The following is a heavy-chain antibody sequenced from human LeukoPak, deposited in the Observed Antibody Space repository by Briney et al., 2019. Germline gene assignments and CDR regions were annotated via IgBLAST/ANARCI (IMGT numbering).Heavy chain of an antibody. V-gene: IGHV4-39*01. CDR3: ARPLYYYYMDV. CDR1: GGSISDSRHY. CDR2: IHYSGST. Sequence: SETLSLTCTVSGGSISDSRHYWGWIRQPPGKGLEWIGSIHYSGSTYHNPSLRSRLTISVDTSKNQFSLKLISVTAADTAVYYCARPLYYYYMDVWGKGTTVTVSS. J-gene: IGHJ6*03.